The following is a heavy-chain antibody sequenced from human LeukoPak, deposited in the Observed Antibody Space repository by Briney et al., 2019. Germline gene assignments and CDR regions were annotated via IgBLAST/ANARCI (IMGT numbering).Heavy chain of an antibody. D-gene: IGHD1-26*01. CDR1: GGSFSGYY. CDR3: ARSYSGSYYGPLDY. CDR2: INHSGST. Sequence: PSETLSLTCAVYGGSFSGYYWSWIRQPPGKGLEWIGEINHSGSTNYNPSLKSRATISVDTSKNQFSLKLSSVTAADTAVYYCARSYSGSYYGPLDYWGQGTLVTVSS. J-gene: IGHJ4*02. V-gene: IGHV4-34*01.